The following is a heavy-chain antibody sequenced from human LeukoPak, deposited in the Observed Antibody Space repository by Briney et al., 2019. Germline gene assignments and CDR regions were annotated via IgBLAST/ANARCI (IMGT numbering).Heavy chain of an antibody. V-gene: IGHV1-2*06. CDR2: INPNSGGT. CDR3: ARDPSSALLAYCGGDCYSGY. D-gene: IGHD2-21*02. J-gene: IGHJ4*02. CDR1: GYTFTGYC. Sequence: ASVKVSCKASGYTFTGYCMHWVRQAPGQGLEWMGRINPNSGGTNYAQKFQGRVTMTRDTSISTAYMELSRLRSDDTAVYYCARDPSSALLAYCGGDCYSGYWGQGTLVTVSS.